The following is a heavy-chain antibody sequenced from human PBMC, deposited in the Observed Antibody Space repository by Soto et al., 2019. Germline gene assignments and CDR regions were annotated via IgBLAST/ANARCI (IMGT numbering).Heavy chain of an antibody. V-gene: IGHV4-59*01. CDR1: GGSISSYY. CDR2: IYYTGST. CDR3: ARRYGYSFDY. D-gene: IGHD1-1*01. Sequence: SETLSLTCTVSGGSISSYYWGWIRQPPGKGLEWIGCIYYTGSTNYSPSLKSRVTISVDTSKNQFSLKLSSVTAADTAVYYCARRYGYSFDYWGQGTLVTVSS. J-gene: IGHJ4*02.